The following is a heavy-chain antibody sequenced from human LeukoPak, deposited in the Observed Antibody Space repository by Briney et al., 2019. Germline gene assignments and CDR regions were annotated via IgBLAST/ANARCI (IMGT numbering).Heavy chain of an antibody. Sequence: GGSLRLSCAASGFTFSSYWMHWVRQAPGKGLVWVSRINSDGSSTSYADSVNGRFTISRDNAKNTLYLQMNSLRAEDTAVYYCARISSGGYYYYYYYMDVWGKGTTVTISS. V-gene: IGHV3-74*01. J-gene: IGHJ6*03. CDR1: GFTFSSYW. D-gene: IGHD4-23*01. CDR2: INSDGSST. CDR3: ARISSGGYYYYYYYMDV.